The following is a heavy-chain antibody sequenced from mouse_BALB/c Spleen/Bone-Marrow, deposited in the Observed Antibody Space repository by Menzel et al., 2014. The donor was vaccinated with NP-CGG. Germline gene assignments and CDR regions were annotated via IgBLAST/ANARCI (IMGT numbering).Heavy chain of an antibody. Sequence: VQGVESGAELVRPGSSVKISCKASGYAFSAYWMNWVKQRPGQGLEWIRQIYPGDGDTNYNGKFKGKATLTADKSSSTAYMQLSSLTSEDSAVYFCTRSTATFDYWGQGTTLTVSS. CDR2: IYPGDGDT. CDR1: GYAFSAYW. D-gene: IGHD1-2*01. CDR3: TRSTATFDY. J-gene: IGHJ2*01. V-gene: IGHV1-80*01.